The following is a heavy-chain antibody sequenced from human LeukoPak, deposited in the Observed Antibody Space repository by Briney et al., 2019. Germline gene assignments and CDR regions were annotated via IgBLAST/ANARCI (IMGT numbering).Heavy chain of an antibody. CDR2: INGDGTEE. J-gene: IGHJ5*01. CDR1: GFTFSRTW. Sequence: HPGGSLRLSCAASGFTFSRTWMSWVRQAPGKGLEWVANINGDGTEEFRVDSVKGRFTISRDNARNSLYLHMNSLKAEDTAVYYCARDPDSDNAWGWFDSWGQGTLVTVSS. V-gene: IGHV3-7*01. D-gene: IGHD3-16*01. CDR3: ARDPDSDNAWGWFDS.